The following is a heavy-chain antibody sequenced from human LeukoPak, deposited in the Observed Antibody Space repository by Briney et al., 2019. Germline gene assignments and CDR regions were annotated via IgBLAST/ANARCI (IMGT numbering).Heavy chain of an antibody. V-gene: IGHV3-43*01. J-gene: IGHJ4*02. CDR2: ISWDGGST. Sequence: PGGSLRLSCAASGFTFYDYTMHWVRQAPGKGLEWVSLISWDGGSTYYADSVKGRFTISRDNSKNSLYLQMNSLRTEDTALYYCAKDEGRNYFDYWGQGTLVTVSS. CDR3: AKDEGRNYFDY. CDR1: GFTFYDYT.